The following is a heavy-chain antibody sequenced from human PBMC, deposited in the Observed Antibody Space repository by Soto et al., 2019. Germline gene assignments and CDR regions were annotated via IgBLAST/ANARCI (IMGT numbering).Heavy chain of an antibody. Sequence: EVQLVESGGGLVKPGGSLRLSCAASGFTFSSYSMNWVRQAPGKGLEWVSSISSSSSYIYYADSVKGRFTISRDNAKNSLHLQMNSLRAEDTAVYYCARDTYGLYYYYYYMDVWGKGTTVTVSS. CDR3: ARDTYGLYYYYYYMDV. J-gene: IGHJ6*03. CDR2: ISSSSSYI. CDR1: GFTFSSYS. V-gene: IGHV3-21*01. D-gene: IGHD4-17*01.